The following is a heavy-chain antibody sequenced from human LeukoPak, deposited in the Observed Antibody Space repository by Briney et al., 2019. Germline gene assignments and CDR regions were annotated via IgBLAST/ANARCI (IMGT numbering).Heavy chain of an antibody. D-gene: IGHD7-27*01. CDR1: GFTFSSYS. CDR2: ISSSSSTI. J-gene: IGHJ4*02. CDR3: ARDLAWGGY. V-gene: IGHV3-48*01. Sequence: QPGGSLRLSCAASGFTFSSYSMSWVRQAPGKGLEWVSYISSSSSTIYYADSVKGRFTISRDNAKNSLYLQMNSLRAEDTAVYYCARDLAWGGYWGQGTLVTVSS.